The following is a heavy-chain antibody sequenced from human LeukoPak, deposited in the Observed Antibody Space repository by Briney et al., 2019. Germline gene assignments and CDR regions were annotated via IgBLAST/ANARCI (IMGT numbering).Heavy chain of an antibody. J-gene: IGHJ4*02. Sequence: SCKASGGTFSSYGMHWVRQAPGKGLEWVAVIWYDGSNKYYADSVKGRFTISRDNSKNTLYLQMNSLRAEDTAVYYCAREGTDYGDFYFDYWGQETLVTVSS. CDR1: GGTFSSYG. V-gene: IGHV3-33*01. CDR2: IWYDGSNK. D-gene: IGHD4-17*01. CDR3: AREGTDYGDFYFDY.